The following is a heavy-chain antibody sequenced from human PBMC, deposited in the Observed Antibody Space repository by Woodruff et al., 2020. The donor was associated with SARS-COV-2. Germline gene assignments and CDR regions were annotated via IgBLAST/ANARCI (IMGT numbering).Heavy chain of an antibody. J-gene: IGHJ4*02. Sequence: NTGYAQKFQGRVTMTRNTSISTAYMELSSLRSEDTAVYYCARAPYYDFWSGTNDYWGQGTLVTVSS. D-gene: IGHD3-3*01. V-gene: IGHV1-8*01. CDR2: NT. CDR3: ARAPYYDFWSGTNDY.